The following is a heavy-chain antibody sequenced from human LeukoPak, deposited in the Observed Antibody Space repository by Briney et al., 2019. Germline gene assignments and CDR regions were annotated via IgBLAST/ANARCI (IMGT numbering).Heavy chain of an antibody. J-gene: IGHJ5*02. V-gene: IGHV2-5*01. CDR3: AHTPPIYYSSSWYGGNWFDP. Sequence: SGPTLVNPTQTLTLTCTFSGFSLSTSGVGVGWIRQPPGKALEWLALIYWNDDKRYSPSLKSRLTITKDTSKNQVALTMTNMDPVDTATYYCAHTPPIYYSSSWYGGNWFDPWGQGTLVTVSS. CDR1: GFSLSTSGVG. CDR2: IYWNDDK. D-gene: IGHD6-13*01.